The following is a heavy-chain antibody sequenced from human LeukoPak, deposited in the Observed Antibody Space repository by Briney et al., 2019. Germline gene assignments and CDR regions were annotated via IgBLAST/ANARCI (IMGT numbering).Heavy chain of an antibody. CDR2: TSSGGDYT. V-gene: IGHV3-23*01. J-gene: IGHJ5*01. D-gene: IGHD3-22*01. Sequence: PGGSLRLSCAASGFTFNIYAMSWVREAPGKGLEWVSSTSSGGDYTYYAGSVKGRFTISRDNSKNTLYLQRNSLRAEDTATYYCAKDRPNYYESNGHYYRRDGDSWGQGTLVTVSS. CDR1: GFTFNIYA. CDR3: AKDRPNYYESNGHYYRRDGDS.